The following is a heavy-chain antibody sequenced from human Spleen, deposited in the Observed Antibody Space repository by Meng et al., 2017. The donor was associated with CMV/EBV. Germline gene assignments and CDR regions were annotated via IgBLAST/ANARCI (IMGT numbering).Heavy chain of an antibody. J-gene: IGHJ6*02. Sequence: ASVKVSCKASGYTFTGYYMHWVRQAPGQGLEWMGWISAYNGNTNYAQKLQGRVTMTTDTSTSTAYMELRSLRSDDTAVYNCARDKNRLGYDFWSGYYTGDGMDVWGQGTTVTVSS. CDR2: ISAYNGNT. CDR1: GYTFTGYY. D-gene: IGHD3-3*01. V-gene: IGHV1-18*04. CDR3: ARDKNRLGYDFWSGYYTGDGMDV.